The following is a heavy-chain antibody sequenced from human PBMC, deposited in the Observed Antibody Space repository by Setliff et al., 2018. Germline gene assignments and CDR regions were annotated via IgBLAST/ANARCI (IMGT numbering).Heavy chain of an antibody. CDR2: IYPGDSHT. Sequence: GESLKISCKGSGYSFSNFWIGWVRQMPGKGLEWMGIIYPGDSHTRYSPSFQGQVTMSADKSINTAYMELSSLRSEDTAVYYCATAPITMVRGVIPINWFDPWGQGTLVTVSS. J-gene: IGHJ5*02. CDR1: GYSFSNFW. CDR3: ATAPITMVRGVIPINWFDP. V-gene: IGHV5-51*01. D-gene: IGHD3-10*01.